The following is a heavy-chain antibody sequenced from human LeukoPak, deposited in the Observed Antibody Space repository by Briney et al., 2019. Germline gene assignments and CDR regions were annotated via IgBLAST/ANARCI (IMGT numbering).Heavy chain of an antibody. CDR3: AGGPKQQLLWGRASNGFDP. CDR2: ISTSSSYI. V-gene: IGHV3-21*06. Sequence: GGSLRLSCAASGFTLSTYNMKWVRQAPRKGLEWVSSISTSSSYIYYADSVKGRFTISRDNSKNMLYLQMNSLRAEDTAVYYCAGGPKQQLLWGRASNGFDPWGQGTLVTVSS. CDR1: GFTLSTYN. D-gene: IGHD2-2*01. J-gene: IGHJ5*02.